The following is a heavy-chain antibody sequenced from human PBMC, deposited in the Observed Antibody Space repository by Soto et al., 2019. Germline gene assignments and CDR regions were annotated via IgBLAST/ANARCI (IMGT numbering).Heavy chain of an antibody. CDR2: IVRDGGQK. CDR3: ARDDDFDDNGLDY. J-gene: IGHJ4*02. CDR1: GFTFSTYG. D-gene: IGHD4-17*01. Sequence: QVHLVESGGGVVQPGRPLRLSCAASGFTFSTYGMHWVRQAPGTGLEWEGVIVRDGGQKQYADSVRGRFTISRDNSRDTLYLEENSVTVEDTAVYYCARDDDFDDNGLDYWGQGTLVTVSS. V-gene: IGHV3-33*01.